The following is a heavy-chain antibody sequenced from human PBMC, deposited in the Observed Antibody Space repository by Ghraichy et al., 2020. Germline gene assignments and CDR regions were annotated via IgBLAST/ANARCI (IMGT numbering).Heavy chain of an antibody. D-gene: IGHD3-22*01. CDR3: ARSHDSHGYFSFDWYYDV. CDR1: GDSITGGSSY. Sequence: SETLSLTCSVSGDSITGGSSYWTWIRHRPGKGLEWIGYIYYRGSTYYNPSLKSRVSITADTSKNQFSLKLSSVTAADTAIYYCARSHDSHGYFSFDWYYDVWGRGTQVTVSS. V-gene: IGHV4-31*03. CDR2: IYYRGST. J-gene: IGHJ2*01.